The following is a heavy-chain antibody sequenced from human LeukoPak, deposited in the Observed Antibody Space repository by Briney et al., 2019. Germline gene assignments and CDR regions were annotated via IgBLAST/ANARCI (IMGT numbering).Heavy chain of an antibody. CDR1: GYTFTDYY. CDR3: ATAYSKGPVDY. D-gene: IGHD4-11*01. CDR2: VDPEDGET. J-gene: IGHJ4*02. Sequence: ASVKASCKVSGYTFTDYYMHWVQQAPGKGLEWMGLVDPEDGETIYAEKFQGRVTITADTSTDTAYMELSSLRSEDTAVYYCATAYSKGPVDYWGQGTLVTVSS. V-gene: IGHV1-69-2*01.